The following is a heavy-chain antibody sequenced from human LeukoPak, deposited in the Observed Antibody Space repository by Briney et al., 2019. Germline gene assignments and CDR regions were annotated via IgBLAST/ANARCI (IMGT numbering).Heavy chain of an antibody. CDR3: AREGSGSYSY. CDR2: IYYSGST. D-gene: IGHD3-10*01. V-gene: IGHV4-31*03. CDR1: GGSISSGGYY. J-gene: IGHJ4*02. Sequence: PSQTLSLTCTVSGGSISSGGYYWSWIRQHPGKGLEWIGYIYYSGSTYYNPSLKSRVTISVDTSKNQFSLKLSSATAADTAVYYCAREGSGSYSYWGQGTLVTVSS.